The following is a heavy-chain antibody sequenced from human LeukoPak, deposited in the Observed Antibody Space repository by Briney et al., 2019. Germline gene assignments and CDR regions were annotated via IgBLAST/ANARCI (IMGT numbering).Heavy chain of an antibody. Sequence: GGSLRLSCAASGFTFSSYSMNWVRQAPGKGLEWVSAISGSGGSTYYADSVKGRFTISRDNSKNTLYLQMNSLRAEDTAVYYCAKDDYGDYPSQLDYWGQGTLVTVSS. CDR2: ISGSGGST. J-gene: IGHJ4*02. V-gene: IGHV3-23*01. D-gene: IGHD4-17*01. CDR1: GFTFSSYS. CDR3: AKDDYGDYPSQLDY.